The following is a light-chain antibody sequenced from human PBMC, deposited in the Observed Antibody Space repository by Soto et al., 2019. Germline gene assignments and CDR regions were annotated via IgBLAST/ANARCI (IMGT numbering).Light chain of an antibody. J-gene: IGKJ1*01. Sequence: PGERVTLSCRASQSVSSSYLTWYQQKPGQAPRLLIYGASTRATGIPARFSSSGSGTDFTLTISSLQPEDFAVYYCQQDYNLPQTFGQGTQVDIK. V-gene: IGKV3D-7*01. CDR1: QSVSSSY. CDR3: QQDYNLPQT. CDR2: GAS.